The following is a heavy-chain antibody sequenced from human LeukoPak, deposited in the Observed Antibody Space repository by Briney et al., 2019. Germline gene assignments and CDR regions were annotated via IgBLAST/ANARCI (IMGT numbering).Heavy chain of an antibody. J-gene: IGHJ4*02. Sequence: GGSLRLSCAGSGFTFSHAWMNWVRQAPGKGLEWVARVKSKSNGETIDYAAPVKGRFFISRDDSENMAYLQMNSLKTEDTAVYYCATGNYFDLWGQGTPVTVSS. V-gene: IGHV3-15*07. CDR3: ATGNYFDL. CDR2: VKSKSNGETI. CDR1: GFTFSHAW.